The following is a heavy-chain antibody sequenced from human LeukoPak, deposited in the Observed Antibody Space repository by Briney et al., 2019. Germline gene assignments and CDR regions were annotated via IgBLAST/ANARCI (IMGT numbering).Heavy chain of an antibody. V-gene: IGHV4-34*01. CDR2: INHSGST. D-gene: IGHD6-19*01. Sequence: PSETLSLTCAVYGGSFSGYYWSWIRQPPGKGLEWIGEINHSGSTNYNPSLKSRVTISVDTSKNQFSLKLRSVTAADTAVYYCARGAYIKRLGFSSGWAKRYSYYYTDVWGKGTPVTVSS. CDR1: GGSFSGYY. CDR3: ARGAYIKRLGFSSGWAKRYSYYYTDV. J-gene: IGHJ6*03.